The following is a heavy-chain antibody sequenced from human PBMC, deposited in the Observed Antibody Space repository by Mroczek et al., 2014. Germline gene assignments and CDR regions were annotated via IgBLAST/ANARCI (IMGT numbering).Heavy chain of an antibody. CDR3: ARRRIVGASNDAFDI. CDR2: IYYSGST. J-gene: IGHJ3*02. CDR1: GGSISSYY. Sequence: QVQLQQWGPGLVKPSETLSLTCTVSGGSISSYYWSWIRQPPGKGLEWIGYIYYSGSTNYNPSLKSRVTISVDTSKNQFSLKLSSVTAADTAVYYCARRRIVGASNDAFDIWGQGTMVTVSS. D-gene: IGHD1-26*01. V-gene: IGHV4-59*01.